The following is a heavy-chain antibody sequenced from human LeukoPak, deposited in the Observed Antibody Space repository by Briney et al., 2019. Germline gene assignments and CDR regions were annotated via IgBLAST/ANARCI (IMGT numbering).Heavy chain of an antibody. J-gene: IGHJ4*02. V-gene: IGHV4-34*01. CDR1: GGSFSGYY. D-gene: IGHD3-10*01. CDR2: INHSGST. CDR3: ARALSYGSGPFDH. Sequence: PSETLSLTCAVYGGSFSGYYWSWIRQPPGKGLEWIGEINHSGSTHYNPSLKSRVTISVDTSKNQFSLKLNSVTAADTAVYYCARALSYGSGPFDHWGQGTLVTVSS.